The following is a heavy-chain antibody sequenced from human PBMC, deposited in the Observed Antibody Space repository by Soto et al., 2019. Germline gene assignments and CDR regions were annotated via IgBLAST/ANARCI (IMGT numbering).Heavy chain of an antibody. CDR2: ILGGGAST. CDR3: AKDLAYCSSTSCPRDYYYYGMDV. Sequence: PGGSLRLSCAASGFTFSTYVMNWVRQAPGQGLEWVSSILGGGASTYYADSVRGRFTISRDNSKNTLYLQMNSLRAEDTAVYYCAKDLAYCSSTSCPRDYYYYGMDVWGQGTTVTVSS. D-gene: IGHD2-2*01. J-gene: IGHJ6*02. CDR1: GFTFSTYV. V-gene: IGHV3-23*01.